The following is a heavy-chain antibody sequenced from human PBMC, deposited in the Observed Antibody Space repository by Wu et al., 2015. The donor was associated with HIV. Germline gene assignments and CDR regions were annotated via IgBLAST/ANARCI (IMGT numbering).Heavy chain of an antibody. J-gene: IGHJ4*02. D-gene: IGHD6-13*01. V-gene: IGHV1-2*02. CDR3: ARGFIAAAGTPPIHFDY. CDR2: INPKSGAT. CDR1: GYPFVDYY. Sequence: QVQLIQSGAAMKKPGATVRISCKPSGYPFVDYYIHWVRQAPGQGLEWMGWINPKSGATSYAQNFQDRVTMSTNTSISTAFMELRSLRSEDTAIYFCARGFIAAAGTPPIHFDYWGPGTVVTVSA.